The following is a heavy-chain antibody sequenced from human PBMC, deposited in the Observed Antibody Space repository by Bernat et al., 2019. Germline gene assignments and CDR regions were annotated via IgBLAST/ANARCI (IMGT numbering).Heavy chain of an antibody. Sequence: EVQLVETGGGLIQPGGSLRLSCAASGFTVSSNYMSWVRQAPGKGLEWVSVIYSGGSTYYADSVKGRLTISRDNSTNTLYLQMDSLRAEDTAVYYCARDDTTVTGYYWGQGTLVTVSS. V-gene: IGHV3-53*02. CDR3: ARDDTTVTGYY. CDR2: IYSGGST. D-gene: IGHD4-17*01. J-gene: IGHJ4*02. CDR1: GFTVSSNY.